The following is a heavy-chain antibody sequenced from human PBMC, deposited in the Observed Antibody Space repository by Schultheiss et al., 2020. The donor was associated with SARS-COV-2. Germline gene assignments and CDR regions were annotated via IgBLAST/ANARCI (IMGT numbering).Heavy chain of an antibody. D-gene: IGHD3-22*01. CDR1: GFTFSSYE. V-gene: IGHV3-15*01. CDR2: IKSKTDGGTT. Sequence: GGSLRLSCAASGFTFSSYEMNWVRQAPGKGLEWVGRIKSKTDGGTTDYAAPVKGRFTISRDDSKNTLYLQMNSLKTEDTAVYYCTTVWFGYYDSSGYPISPFWGQGTLVTVSS. CDR3: TTVWFGYYDSSGYPISPF. J-gene: IGHJ4*02.